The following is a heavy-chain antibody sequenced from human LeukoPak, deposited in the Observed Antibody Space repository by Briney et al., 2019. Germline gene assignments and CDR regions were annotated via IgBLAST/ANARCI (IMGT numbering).Heavy chain of an antibody. Sequence: PGGSLRLSCAASAFSFGSYAMAWVRQAPGKGLEWVSSIYFTGNHISYADSVKGRFTISRDNANNSVYLQMNGLRAEDTAVYYCAREFSTVGNFDYWGQGTLVTVSS. CDR2: IYFTGNHI. CDR1: AFSFGSYA. J-gene: IGHJ4*02. D-gene: IGHD3-3*02. V-gene: IGHV3-21*01. CDR3: AREFSTVGNFDY.